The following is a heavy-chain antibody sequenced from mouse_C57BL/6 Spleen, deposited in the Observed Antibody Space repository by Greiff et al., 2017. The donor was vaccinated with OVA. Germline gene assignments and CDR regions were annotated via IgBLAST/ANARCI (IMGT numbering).Heavy chain of an antibody. CDR2: INPNNGGT. CDR1: GYTFTDYY. Sequence: EVQLQQSGPELVKPGASVKISCKASGYTFTDYYMIWVKQSHGKSLEWIGDINPNNGGTSYNQKFKGKATLTVDKSSSTAYMELRSLTSEDSAVYYCASGGGKDYFDYWGQGTTLTVSS. J-gene: IGHJ2*01. V-gene: IGHV1-26*01. CDR3: ASGGGKDYFDY.